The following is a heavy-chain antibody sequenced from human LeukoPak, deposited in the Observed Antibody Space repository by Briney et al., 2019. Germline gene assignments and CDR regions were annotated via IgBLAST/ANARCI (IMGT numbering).Heavy chain of an antibody. CDR2: ISSNGGST. CDR3: ARVPNLIAIDS. D-gene: IGHD6-13*01. CDR1: GFTFSSYA. J-gene: IGHJ4*02. Sequence: GGSLRLSCSASGFTFSSYAMHWVRQAPGKGLEYVSAISSNGGSTYYADSVKGRFTISRDNSKNILYLQMNSLRPEDSALYFCARVPNLIAIDSWGQGTLVTVSS. V-gene: IGHV3-64*04.